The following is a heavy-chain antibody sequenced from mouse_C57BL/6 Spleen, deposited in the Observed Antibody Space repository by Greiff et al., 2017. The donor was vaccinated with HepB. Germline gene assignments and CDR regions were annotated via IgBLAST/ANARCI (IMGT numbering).Heavy chain of an antibody. V-gene: IGHV1-22*01. D-gene: IGHD1-1*01. J-gene: IGHJ1*03. Sequence: EVQLQQSGPELVKPGASVKMSCKASGYIFTDYNMHWVKQSHGKSLEWIGYINPNNGGTSYNQKFKGKATLTVNKSSSTAYMELRSLTSEDSAVYYCARGTTVVARYFDVWGTGTTVTVSS. CDR1: GYIFTDYN. CDR3: ARGTTVVARYFDV. CDR2: INPNNGGT.